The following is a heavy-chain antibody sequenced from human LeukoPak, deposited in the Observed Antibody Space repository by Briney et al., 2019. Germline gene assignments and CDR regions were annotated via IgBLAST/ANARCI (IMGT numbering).Heavy chain of an antibody. J-gene: IGHJ5*02. CDR3: ARLVWYSSSSRGYNWFDP. CDR2: IYYSGST. Sequence: SETLSLTCTVSGGSISSSSYYWGWIRQPPGKGLEWIGSIYYSGSTYYNPSLKSRVTISVDTSKNQFSLKLSSVTAADTAVYYCARLVWYSSSSRGYNWFDPWGQGTLVTVSS. V-gene: IGHV4-39*01. CDR1: GGSISSSSYY. D-gene: IGHD6-6*01.